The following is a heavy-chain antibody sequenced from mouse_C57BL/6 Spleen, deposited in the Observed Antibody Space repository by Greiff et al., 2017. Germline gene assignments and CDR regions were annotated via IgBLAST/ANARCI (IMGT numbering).Heavy chain of an antibody. J-gene: IGHJ4*01. CDR2: IYPGDGDT. V-gene: IGHV1-82*01. Sequence: VMLVESGPELVKPGASVKISCKASGYAFSSSWMNWVKQRPGKGLEWIGRIYPGDGDTNYNGKFKGKATLTADKSSSTAYMQLSSLTSEDSAVYFCARGRIYYDPYYYAMDYWGQGTSVTVSS. CDR3: ARGRIYYDPYYYAMDY. CDR1: GYAFSSSW. D-gene: IGHD2-4*01.